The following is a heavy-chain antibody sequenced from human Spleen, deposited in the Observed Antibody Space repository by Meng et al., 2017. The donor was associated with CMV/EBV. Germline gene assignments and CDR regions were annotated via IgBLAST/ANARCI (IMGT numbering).Heavy chain of an antibody. CDR3: ARGRDWVDY. Sequence: GESLKISCAASGFTFNIYAMSWVRQAPGKGLEWVSTISGSGGSPHYAESVKGRFSISRDNSKNTLYLQMNSLRAEDTAVYYCARGRDWVDYWGQGTLVTVSS. V-gene: IGHV3-23*01. D-gene: IGHD5-24*01. J-gene: IGHJ4*02. CDR2: ISGSGGSP. CDR1: GFTFNIYA.